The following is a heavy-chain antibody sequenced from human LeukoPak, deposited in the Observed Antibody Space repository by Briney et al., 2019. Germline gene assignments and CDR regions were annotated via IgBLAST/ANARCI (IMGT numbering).Heavy chain of an antibody. J-gene: IGHJ4*02. CDR2: IIYSGGAT. CDR3: GKDGLYYDGSEHVYYFDS. D-gene: IGHD3-22*01. V-gene: IGHV3-23*01. Sequence: PGGSLRLSCAASGFTFSRSAMTWVRQGPGTGLEFVASIIYSGGATYYADSVKGRFTISRDNSKNTLYLQMNSLRAEDTALYYCGKDGLYYDGSEHVYYFDSWGQGTLVTVSS. CDR1: GFTFSRSA.